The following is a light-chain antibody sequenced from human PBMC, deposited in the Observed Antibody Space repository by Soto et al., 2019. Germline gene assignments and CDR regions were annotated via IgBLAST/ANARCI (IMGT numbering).Light chain of an antibody. CDR3: QQTNTFPLT. Sequence: DIQMTQSPSSVSASVGDRVTITCRASQGITSWLAWYQQKPGKAPKLLIYRASNLQSGVPSRFSGSESGTEFTLTISGLQPAEFATYYCQQTNTFPLTFDGGTKVEIK. CDR1: QGITSW. CDR2: RAS. V-gene: IGKV1-12*01. J-gene: IGKJ4*01.